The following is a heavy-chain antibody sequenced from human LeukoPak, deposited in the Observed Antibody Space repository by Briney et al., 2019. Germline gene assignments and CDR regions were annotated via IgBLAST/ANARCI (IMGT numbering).Heavy chain of an antibody. CDR1: GGSVSSGSYY. CDR3: ARDFSPKYCSSTSCYYFDY. V-gene: IGHV4-61*01. D-gene: IGHD2-2*01. CDR2: IYYSGST. Sequence: SETLSLTCTVSGGSVSSGSYYWSWTRQPPGKGLEWIGYIYYSGSTNYNPSLKSRVTISVDTSKNQFSLKLSSVTAADTAVYYCARDFSPKYCSSTSCYYFDYWGQGTLVTVSS. J-gene: IGHJ4*02.